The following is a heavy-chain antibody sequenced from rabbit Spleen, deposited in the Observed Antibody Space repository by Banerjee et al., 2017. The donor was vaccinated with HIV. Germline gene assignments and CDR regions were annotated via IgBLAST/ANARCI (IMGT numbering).Heavy chain of an antibody. Sequence: QEQLVESGGGLVKPGASLTLTCTASGFSFSSGYDMCWVRQAPGKGFEWIACIGTGVGDTYYANWAKGRFTISKTSSTTVTLQVTSLTAADTATYFCARETWGSTGNYGLWGPGTLVTVS. J-gene: IGHJ6*01. D-gene: IGHD7-1*01. V-gene: IGHV1S45*01. CDR1: GFSFSSGYD. CDR2: IGTGVGDT. CDR3: ARETWGSTGNYGL.